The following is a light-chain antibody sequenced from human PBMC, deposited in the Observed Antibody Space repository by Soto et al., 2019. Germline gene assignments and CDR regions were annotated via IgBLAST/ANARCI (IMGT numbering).Light chain of an antibody. V-gene: IGKV1-5*03. CDR1: QSISVW. CDR2: KAS. CDR3: QQYISYPGT. J-gene: IGKJ1*01. Sequence: DIQMTQSPSTLSASVGDRVTITCRASQSISVWLAWYQQKPGKAPKLLIYKASSLQIGVPSGFSGSRSGTGFTLTISSLQPDDVATYYCQQYISYPGTFDQGTKVEIK.